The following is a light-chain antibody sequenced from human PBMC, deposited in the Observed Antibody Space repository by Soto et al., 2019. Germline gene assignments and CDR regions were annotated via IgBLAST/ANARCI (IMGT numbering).Light chain of an antibody. J-gene: IGLJ2*01. CDR2: LEGRGSY. CDR1: SGHSSYI. V-gene: IGLV4-60*02. Sequence: QSVLTQSSSASASLGSSVKLTCTLSSGHSSYIIAWHQQQPGKAPRYLMKLEGRGSYNNGSGVPDRFSGSISGADRYLTISTLQFEDEAGYYCETWGSNYRVFGGGTKLTVL. CDR3: ETWGSNYRV.